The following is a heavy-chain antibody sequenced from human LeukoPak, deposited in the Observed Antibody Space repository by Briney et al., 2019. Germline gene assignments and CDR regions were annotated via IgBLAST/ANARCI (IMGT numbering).Heavy chain of an antibody. Sequence: ASVKVSCKASGHTFTSYGISWVRQAPGQGLEWMGWTSAYNGNTNYAQKIQGRVTMTTDTSTSTAYMEPRSLRSDDTAVYYCARVGFTIVRGAHDYWGQGTLVTVSS. CDR3: ARVGFTIVRGAHDY. CDR2: TSAYNGNT. V-gene: IGHV1-18*01. D-gene: IGHD3-10*01. J-gene: IGHJ4*02. CDR1: GHTFTSYG.